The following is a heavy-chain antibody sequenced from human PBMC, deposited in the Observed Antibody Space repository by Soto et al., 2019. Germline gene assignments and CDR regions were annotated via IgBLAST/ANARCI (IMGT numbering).Heavy chain of an antibody. CDR2: ISGSGGST. D-gene: IGHD3-22*01. CDR3: AKRDYYDSSGYYHQYFQH. Sequence: PGGSLRLSCAASGFTFSSYAMSWVRQAPGKGLEWVSAISGSGGSTYYADSVKGRLTISRDNSKNTLYLQMNSLRAEDTAVYYCAKRDYYDSSGYYHQYFQHWGQGTLVTVSS. J-gene: IGHJ1*01. V-gene: IGHV3-23*01. CDR1: GFTFSSYA.